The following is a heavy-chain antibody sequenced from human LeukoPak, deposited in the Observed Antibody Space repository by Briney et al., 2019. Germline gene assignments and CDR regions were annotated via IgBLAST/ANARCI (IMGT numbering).Heavy chain of an antibody. Sequence: GGSLRLSCAASGFTFSSFAMHWVRQAPGKGLEYLSAIYSDGSRTYYADSVKGRFTISRDNAKNTLYLQMNSLRAEDTAVYYCARDYGRSRDYGMDVWGQGTTVTVSS. CDR2: IYSDGSRT. D-gene: IGHD3-10*01. CDR3: ARDYGRSRDYGMDV. J-gene: IGHJ6*02. V-gene: IGHV3-64*04. CDR1: GFTFSSFA.